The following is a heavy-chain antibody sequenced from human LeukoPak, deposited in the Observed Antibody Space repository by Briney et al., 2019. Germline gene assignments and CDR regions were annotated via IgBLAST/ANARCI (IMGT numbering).Heavy chain of an antibody. CDR3: AKDVRGYNRPFDY. CDR1: GFSFSTCA. CDR2: ISGSGSNT. D-gene: IGHD3-10*02. J-gene: IGHJ4*02. Sequence: GGSLRLSCAASGFSFSTCAMNWLRQAPGKGLEWVSAISGSGSNTYYADSVKGRFTISRGNSKNTLYLQMNSLGAEDTALYYCAKDVRGYNRPFDYWGQGTLVTVSS. V-gene: IGHV3-23*01.